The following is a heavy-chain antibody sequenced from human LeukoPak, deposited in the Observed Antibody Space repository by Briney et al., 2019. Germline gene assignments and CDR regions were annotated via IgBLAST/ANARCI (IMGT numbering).Heavy chain of an antibody. CDR1: GFTFSSYG. V-gene: IGHV3-30*02. CDR3: AKDWEDSSTSHYYMDV. CDR2: IRYDGSNK. D-gene: IGHD2-2*01. Sequence: PGGSLRLSCAASGFTFSSYGMHWVRQAPGKGLEWVAFIRYDGSNKYYADSVKGRFTISRDNSKNTLYLQMNSLRAEDTAVYYCAKDWEDSSTSHYYMDVWGKGTTVTVSS. J-gene: IGHJ6*03.